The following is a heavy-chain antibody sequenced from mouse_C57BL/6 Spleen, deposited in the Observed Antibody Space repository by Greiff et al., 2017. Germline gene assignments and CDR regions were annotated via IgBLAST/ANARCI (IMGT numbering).Heavy chain of an antibody. Sequence: QVQLKESGPELVKPGASVKISCKASGYAFSSSWMNWVKQRPGKGLEWIGRIYPGDGDTNYNGKFKGKATLTADKSSSTAYMQLSGLTCVGSAVYFWAGSSPIYCYGSSCYAMDYWGQGTSVTVSS. CDR2: IYPGDGDT. D-gene: IGHD1-1*01. J-gene: IGHJ4*01. CDR3: AGSSPIYCYGSSCYAMDY. V-gene: IGHV1-82*01. CDR1: GYAFSSSW.